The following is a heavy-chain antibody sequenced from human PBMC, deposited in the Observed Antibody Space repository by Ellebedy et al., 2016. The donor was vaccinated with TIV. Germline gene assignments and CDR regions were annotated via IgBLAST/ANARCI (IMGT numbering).Heavy chain of an antibody. Sequence: GESLKISCATSGFTFRSYWMTWVRQAPGKGLEWVARVSDDRRRTVYADSVKGRFTISGDSAKNTVYLQMRSLRDEGTAVYYCARDRIRHFDPYYDYGMDVWGQGTTVTVSS. J-gene: IGHJ6*02. D-gene: IGHD3-9*01. V-gene: IGHV3-74*01. CDR3: ARDRIRHFDPYYDYGMDV. CDR2: VSDDRRRT. CDR1: GFTFRSYW.